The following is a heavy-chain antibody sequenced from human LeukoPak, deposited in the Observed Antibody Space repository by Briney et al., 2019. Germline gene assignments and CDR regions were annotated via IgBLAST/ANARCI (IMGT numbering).Heavy chain of an antibody. V-gene: IGHV3-30*02. CDR2: IRYDGSNK. CDR3: AKADIVVVPAATVSDY. CDR1: GFSFSAYA. D-gene: IGHD2-2*01. Sequence: PGGSLRLSCAASGFSFSAYALHWVRQAPGKGLEWVAFIRYDGSNKYYADSVKGRFTISRDNSKNTLYLQMNSLRAEDTAVYYCAKADIVVVPAATVSDYWGQGTLVTVSS. J-gene: IGHJ4*02.